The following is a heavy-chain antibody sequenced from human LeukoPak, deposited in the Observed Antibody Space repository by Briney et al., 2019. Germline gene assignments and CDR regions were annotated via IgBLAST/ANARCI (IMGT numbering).Heavy chain of an antibody. CDR2: INTNTGNP. D-gene: IGHD5-24*01. Sequence: GASVKVSCKASGYTFTSYAMNWVRQAPGQGLEWMGWINTNTGNPTYAQGFTGRFVFSLDTSISTAYLQISSLKADDTAVYYCARVGMDGYNSHSADYWGQGTLVTVSS. CDR3: ARVGMDGYNSHSADY. J-gene: IGHJ4*02. V-gene: IGHV7-4-1*02. CDR1: GYTFTSYA.